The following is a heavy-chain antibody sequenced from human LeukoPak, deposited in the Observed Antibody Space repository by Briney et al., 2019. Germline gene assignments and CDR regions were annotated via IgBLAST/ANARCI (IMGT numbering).Heavy chain of an antibody. CDR1: GFTFSSYA. V-gene: IGHV3-23*01. CDR3: AKAPGYSYGSPYYYYMDV. J-gene: IGHJ6*03. D-gene: IGHD5-18*01. Sequence: PGGSLRLSCAASGFTFSSYAMSWVRQAPGKGLEWVSAISGSGGSTYYADSVKGRFTISRDNSKNTLYLQMNSLRAEDTAVYYCAKAPGYSYGSPYYYYMDVWGKGTTVTVSS. CDR2: ISGSGGST.